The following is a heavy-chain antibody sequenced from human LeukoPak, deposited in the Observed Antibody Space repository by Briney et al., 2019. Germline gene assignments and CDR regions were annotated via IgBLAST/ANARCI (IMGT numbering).Heavy chain of an antibody. J-gene: IGHJ5*01. V-gene: IGHV3-74*01. D-gene: IGHD5-18*01. CDR1: GFTCSDYW. Sequence: GGSLRLSCAASGFTCSDYWMHWVRQAPGKGQVWVSRIHRDGSSTTYADSVKGRFTISRDNAKNTLYLQMNSLRAEDTAMYYCARGTEGYTYGEFDSWGQGTLVTVSS. CDR2: IHRDGSST. CDR3: ARGTEGYTYGEFDS.